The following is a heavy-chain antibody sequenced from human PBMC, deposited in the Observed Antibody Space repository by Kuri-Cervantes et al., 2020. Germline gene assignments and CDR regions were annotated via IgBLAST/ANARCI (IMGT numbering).Heavy chain of an antibody. D-gene: IGHD6-19*01. J-gene: IGHJ6*03. CDR2: IYTSGST. Sequence: GSLRLSCTVSGGSISSYYWSWIRQPAGKGLEWIGRIYTSGSTNYNPSLKSRVTISVDKSKNQFSLKLSSVTAADTAVYYCARGTASIAVAGIYYYYMDVWGKGTTVTVSS. V-gene: IGHV4-4*07. CDR1: GGSISSYY. CDR3: ARGTASIAVAGIYYYYMDV.